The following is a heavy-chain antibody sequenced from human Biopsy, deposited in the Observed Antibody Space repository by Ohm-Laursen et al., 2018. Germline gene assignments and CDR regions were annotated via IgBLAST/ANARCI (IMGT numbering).Heavy chain of an antibody. CDR3: VREGDDSSGYTPHYFDY. Sequence: SLRLSCAASGFTYSIYGMHWVRQAPGKGLEWVAVIWYDGSNKYYAYSVKGRFTISRDDPKNTLYLQMNSLRAEDTAVYYCVREGDDSSGYTPHYFDYWGQGTLVTVSS. CDR1: GFTYSIYG. CDR2: IWYDGSNK. J-gene: IGHJ4*02. V-gene: IGHV3-33*01. D-gene: IGHD3-22*01.